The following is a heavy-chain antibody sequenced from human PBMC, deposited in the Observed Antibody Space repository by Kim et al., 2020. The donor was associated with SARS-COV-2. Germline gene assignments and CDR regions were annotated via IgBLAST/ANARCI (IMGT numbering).Heavy chain of an antibody. V-gene: IGHV5-51*01. D-gene: IGHD3-16*01. Sequence: YSPSFQGQVTISADKSISTAYLQWSSLKASDTAMYYCARHWEDGWGFDYWGQGTLVTVSS. J-gene: IGHJ4*02. CDR3: ARHWEDGWGFDY.